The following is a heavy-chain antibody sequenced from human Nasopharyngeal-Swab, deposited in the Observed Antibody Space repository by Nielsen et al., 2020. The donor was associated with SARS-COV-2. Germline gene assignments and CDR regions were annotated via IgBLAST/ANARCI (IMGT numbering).Heavy chain of an antibody. Sequence: SVKVSCKSSGGTFRNSGFSWVRQAPAQGLEWMGGIIPVFGTPLYAQKFQGRVTISADESTTTTYMELSSLRSQVTAVYYCAKVRTNYGMGLNGALDPWGQGTLVTVSS. J-gene: IGHJ5*02. V-gene: IGHV1-69*13. D-gene: IGHD4-17*01. CDR3: AKVRTNYGMGLNGALDP. CDR2: IIPVFGTP. CDR1: GGTFRNSG.